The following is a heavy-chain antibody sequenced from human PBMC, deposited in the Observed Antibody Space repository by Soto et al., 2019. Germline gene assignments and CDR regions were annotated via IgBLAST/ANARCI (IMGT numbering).Heavy chain of an antibody. Sequence: GGSLRLSCAASGFTFSNAWMSWVRQAPGKGLEWVGRIKSKTDGGTTDYAATVKGRFTISRDDSKNTLYLQMNSLKTEDTAVYYCTTYYYGSGSYYSVDAFDIWGQGTMVTVSS. CDR2: IKSKTDGGTT. CDR3: TTYYYGSGSYYSVDAFDI. V-gene: IGHV3-15*01. D-gene: IGHD3-10*01. J-gene: IGHJ3*02. CDR1: GFTFSNAW.